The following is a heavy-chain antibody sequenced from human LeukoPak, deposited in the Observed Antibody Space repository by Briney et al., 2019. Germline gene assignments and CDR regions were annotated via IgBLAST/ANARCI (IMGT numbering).Heavy chain of an antibody. Sequence: PSETLSLTCTVSGGSISSTSYYWGWIRQPPGKGLEWIGSVYYSGTTYSSPSLKSRVTISVDTSKNQFSLKLISVTAADTAVYYCARGWYPDYWGQGTLVTVSS. CDR1: GGSISSTSYY. V-gene: IGHV4-39*01. J-gene: IGHJ4*02. CDR3: ARGWYPDY. CDR2: VYYSGTT. D-gene: IGHD2-15*01.